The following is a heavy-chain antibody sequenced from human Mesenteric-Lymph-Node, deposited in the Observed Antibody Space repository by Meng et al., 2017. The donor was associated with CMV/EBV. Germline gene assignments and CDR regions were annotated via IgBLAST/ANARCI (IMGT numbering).Heavy chain of an antibody. V-gene: IGHV4-39*07. CDR3: ARDRDLNYGLFDS. CDR2: IYNSGKT. D-gene: IGHD4-11*01. Sequence: SETLSLTCTVSGASISSSSYYWGWIRQSPGQGLEWIGSIYNSGKTHYNPSLKSRVTISLDTSKNQFSLKLSSVTAADTAVFYCARDRDLNYGLFDSWGHGTLVTVSS. CDR1: GASISSSSYY. J-gene: IGHJ4*01.